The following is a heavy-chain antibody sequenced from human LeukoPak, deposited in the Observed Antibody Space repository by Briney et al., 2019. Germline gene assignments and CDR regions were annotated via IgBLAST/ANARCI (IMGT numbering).Heavy chain of an antibody. Sequence: PSETLSLTCAAYGGPFSDFYWNWIRQPPGKGLEWIGQISHSGGINYNPSLQSRVTLSVDTSNNHFSLRLTPVTAADTAVYYCVRGYPEYWSDWGQGSLVTVSS. D-gene: IGHD3-3*01. V-gene: IGHV4-34*01. CDR3: VRGYPEYWSD. J-gene: IGHJ4*02. CDR2: ISHSGGI. CDR1: GGPFSDFY.